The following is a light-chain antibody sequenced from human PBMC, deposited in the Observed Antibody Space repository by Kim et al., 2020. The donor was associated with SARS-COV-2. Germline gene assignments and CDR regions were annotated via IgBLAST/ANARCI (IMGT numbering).Light chain of an antibody. CDR1: SLTNYY. CDR3: NSRDSRAQRYV. Sequence: SSELTQDPAVSVALGHTVRITCQGDSLTNYYASWYQQRPGQAPVLVVYDKDSRPSGIPDRFSGSSSGNTASLTNTGALAEDEADYYCNSRDSRAQRYVFGTGTKVTVL. V-gene: IGLV3-19*01. J-gene: IGLJ1*01. CDR2: DKD.